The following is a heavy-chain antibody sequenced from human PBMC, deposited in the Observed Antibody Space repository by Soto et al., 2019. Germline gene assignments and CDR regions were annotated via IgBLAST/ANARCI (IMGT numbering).Heavy chain of an antibody. CDR1: GGSISSYY. J-gene: IGHJ3*02. V-gene: IGHV4-59*08. Sequence: PSETLSLTCTVSGGSISSYYGSWIRQPPGKGLEWIGYIYYSGSTNYNPSLKSRVTISVDTSKNQFSLKLSSVTAADTAVYYCARFDSSKAFDIWGQGTMVTV. CDR2: IYYSGST. CDR3: ARFDSSKAFDI. D-gene: IGHD3-9*01.